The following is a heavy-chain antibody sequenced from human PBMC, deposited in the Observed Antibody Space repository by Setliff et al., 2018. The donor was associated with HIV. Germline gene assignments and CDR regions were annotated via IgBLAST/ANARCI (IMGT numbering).Heavy chain of an antibody. D-gene: IGHD5-18*01. CDR1: GFTFNIYS. V-gene: IGHV3-23*01. CDR3: AKVDSYAGKNFDY. CDR2: ISGSGSNT. Sequence: GGSLRLSCAASGFTFNIYSMNWVRQAPGKGLEWVSGISGSGSNTYYADSVKGRFTISRDNSKNTLYLQMNSLSAEDTAVYYCAKVDSYAGKNFDYWGQGTLVTVSS. J-gene: IGHJ4*02.